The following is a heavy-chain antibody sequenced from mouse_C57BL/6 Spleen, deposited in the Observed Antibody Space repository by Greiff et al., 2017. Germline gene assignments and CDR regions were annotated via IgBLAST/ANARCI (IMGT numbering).Heavy chain of an antibody. D-gene: IGHD2-4*01. CDR2: INPNNGGT. CDR3: AKIYYDYLYYAMDY. CDR1: GYTFTDYN. Sequence: VQLQQSGPELVKPGASVKIPCKASGYTFTDYNMDWVKQCHGKSLEWIGDINPNNGGTIYNQKFKGKATLTVDKSSSTAYMELRSLTSEDTAVYYCAKIYYDYLYYAMDYWGQGTSVTVSS. J-gene: IGHJ4*01. V-gene: IGHV1-18*01.